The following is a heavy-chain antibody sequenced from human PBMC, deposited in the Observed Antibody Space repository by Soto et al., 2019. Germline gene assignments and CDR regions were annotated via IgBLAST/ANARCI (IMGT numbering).Heavy chain of an antibody. D-gene: IGHD3-16*01. V-gene: IGHV4-34*01. Sequence: QVQLQQWGAGLLKPSETLSLTCAVYGGSFSGYYWSWIHQPPGKGLEWIGEINHSGSTNYNPSLKSRVTISVDTSKNQFSLKLSSVTAADTAVYYCARGPGGANYGMDVWGQGTTVTVSS. J-gene: IGHJ6*02. CDR3: ARGPGGANYGMDV. CDR2: INHSGST. CDR1: GGSFSGYY.